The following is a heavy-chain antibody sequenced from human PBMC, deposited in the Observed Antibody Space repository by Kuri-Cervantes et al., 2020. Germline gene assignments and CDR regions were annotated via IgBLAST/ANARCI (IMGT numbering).Heavy chain of an antibody. J-gene: IGHJ3*02. V-gene: IGHV1-8*01. D-gene: IGHD2-2*03. CDR2: MNPNSGNT. Sequence: ASVKVSCKASGYTFISYDINWVRQATGQGLEWMGWMNPNSGNTGYAQKFQGRVTMTRNTSISTAYMELSSLRSEDAAVYYCARGGSGLMDGRAFDIWGQGTMVTVSS. CDR3: ARGGSGLMDGRAFDI. CDR1: GYTFISYD.